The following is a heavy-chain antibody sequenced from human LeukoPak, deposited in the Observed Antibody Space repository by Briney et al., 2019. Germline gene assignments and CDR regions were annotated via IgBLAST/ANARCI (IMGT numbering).Heavy chain of an antibody. CDR2: INPSGGST. V-gene: IGHV1-46*01. Sequence: ASVKVSCKASGYTFTSYYMHWVRQAPGQGLEWMGIINPSGGSTSYAQKFQGRVTMTRDTSTSTVYMELSSLRSEDTAVYYCARFGTSSNYYYYFGMDVWGQGTTVTVSS. CDR3: ARFGTSSNYYYYFGMDV. D-gene: IGHD6-6*01. CDR1: GYTFTSYY. J-gene: IGHJ6*02.